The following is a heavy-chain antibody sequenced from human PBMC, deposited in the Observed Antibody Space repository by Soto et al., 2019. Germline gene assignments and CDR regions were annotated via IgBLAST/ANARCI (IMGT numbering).Heavy chain of an antibody. CDR2: IIPILGIA. Sequence: SVKVSCKASGGTFSSYTISWVRQAPGQGLEWMGRIIPILGIANYAQKFQGRVTITADKSTSTAYMELSSLRSEDTAVYYCARELGYYDSSGYPFDYWGQGTLVTVSS. V-gene: IGHV1-69*04. D-gene: IGHD3-22*01. J-gene: IGHJ4*02. CDR3: ARELGYYDSSGYPFDY. CDR1: GGTFSSYT.